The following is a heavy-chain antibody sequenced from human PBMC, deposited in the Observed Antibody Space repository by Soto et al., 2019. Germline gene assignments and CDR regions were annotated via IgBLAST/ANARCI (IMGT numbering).Heavy chain of an antibody. Sequence: GGSLRLSCAASGFTFSSYAMSWVRQAPGKGLEWVSAISGSGGSTYYADSVKGRFTISRDNSKNTLYLQMNSLRAEDTAVYYCALATAYYDFEYYFDDWGQGTLVTVSS. D-gene: IGHD3-3*01. CDR1: GFTFSSYA. J-gene: IGHJ4*02. CDR3: ALATAYYDFEYYFDD. CDR2: ISGSGGST. V-gene: IGHV3-23*01.